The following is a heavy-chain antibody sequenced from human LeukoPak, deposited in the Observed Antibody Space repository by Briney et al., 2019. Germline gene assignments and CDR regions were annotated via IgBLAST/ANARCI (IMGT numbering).Heavy chain of an antibody. V-gene: IGHV1-2*02. CDR2: INPNSGAT. J-gene: IGHJ4*02. Sequence: GASVKVSCKASGYTFTGYYMEWVRQAPGQGLEWMGWINPNSGATNYAPKFQGRVTMTRDTSIKTAYMELSRLRSDDTAVYYCARDASNVNPAWTAYWGQGTLVTVFS. CDR1: GYTFTGYY. D-gene: IGHD3/OR15-3a*01. CDR3: ARDASNVNPAWTAY.